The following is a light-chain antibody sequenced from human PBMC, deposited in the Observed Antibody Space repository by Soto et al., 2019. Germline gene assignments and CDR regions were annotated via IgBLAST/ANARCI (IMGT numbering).Light chain of an antibody. V-gene: IGLV2-14*01. CDR3: SSYTSGSTWV. CDR1: SSDVGGYNY. CDR2: EVS. Sequence: QSALTQPASVSGSPGQSITISCTGTSSDVGGYNYVSWYQQHPGKAPKLMIYEVSNRPSGXXNXFSGSKSGNTASLTISGLQAEDEADYYCSSYTSGSTWVFGGGTKLTVL. J-gene: IGLJ3*02.